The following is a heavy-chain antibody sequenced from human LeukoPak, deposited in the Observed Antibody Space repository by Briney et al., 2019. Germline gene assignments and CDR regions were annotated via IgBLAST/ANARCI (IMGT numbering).Heavy chain of an antibody. CDR1: GYTLTGYY. D-gene: IGHD2-2*01. V-gene: IGHV1-69*13. Sequence: SVKVSCKASGYTLTGYYIHWVRQAPGQGLEWMGGIIPIFGTANYAQKFQGRVTITADESTSTAYMELSSLRSEDTAVYYCARADIVVEERWYYYMDVWGKGTTVTISS. CDR3: ARADIVVEERWYYYMDV. J-gene: IGHJ6*03. CDR2: IIPIFGTA.